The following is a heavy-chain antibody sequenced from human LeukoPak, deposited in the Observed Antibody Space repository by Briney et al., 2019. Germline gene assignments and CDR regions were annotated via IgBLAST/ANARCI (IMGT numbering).Heavy chain of an antibody. D-gene: IGHD2-2*03. CDR1: GGSISSSSYY. J-gene: IGHJ4*02. CDR3: ARVQPEWIY. Sequence: SETLSLTCTVSGGSISSSSYYWGWIRQPPGKGLEWIGSIYYSGSTYYNPSLKSRVTISVDTSKNQFSLKLSSVTAADTAVYYCARVQPEWIYWGQGTLVTVSS. CDR2: IYYSGST. V-gene: IGHV4-39*07.